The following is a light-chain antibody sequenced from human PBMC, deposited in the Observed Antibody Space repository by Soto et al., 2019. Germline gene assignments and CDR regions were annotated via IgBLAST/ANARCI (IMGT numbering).Light chain of an antibody. V-gene: IGLV2-23*01. CDR2: EGS. Sequence: QSALTQPASVSGSPGQSITISCTGTSSDVGSYNLVSWYQQHPGKAPKLMIYEGSKWPSGVSNRFSGSKSGNTASLTISGLQAEDEADYYCCSYAGSTTDVVFDGGTKLTVL. CDR3: CSYAGSTTDVV. CDR1: SSDVGSYNL. J-gene: IGLJ2*01.